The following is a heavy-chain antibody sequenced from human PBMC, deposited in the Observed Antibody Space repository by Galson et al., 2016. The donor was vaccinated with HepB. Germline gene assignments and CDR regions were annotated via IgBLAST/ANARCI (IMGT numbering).Heavy chain of an antibody. CDR1: GFTFSNYW. Sequence: SLRLSCAASGFTFSNYWMTWVRQAPGKGLEWVANIKQDGSKKYYLDSVEGRFTISRDTAKSSLYLQMNSLRAEDTAVYYCAVHGLETRAFDIWGQGTMVTVSS. V-gene: IGHV3-7*03. D-gene: IGHD3-16*01. CDR3: AVHGLETRAFDI. J-gene: IGHJ3*02. CDR2: IKQDGSKK.